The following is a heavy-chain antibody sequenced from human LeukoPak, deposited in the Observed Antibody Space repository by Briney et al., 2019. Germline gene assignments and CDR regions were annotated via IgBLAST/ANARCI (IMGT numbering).Heavy chain of an antibody. V-gene: IGHV4-59*04. J-gene: IGHJ4*02. D-gene: IGHD3-10*01. Sequence: SETLSLTCTVSGGSISSYYWSWIRQTPGKGLEWIGSIYNSGHTYYNPSLRSRVTLSVDTSKNQFFLKLSSVTATDTAIYYCVRLQGFGSGRTAFDSWGQGALLTVSS. CDR2: IYNSGHT. CDR1: GGSISSYY. CDR3: VRLQGFGSGRTAFDS.